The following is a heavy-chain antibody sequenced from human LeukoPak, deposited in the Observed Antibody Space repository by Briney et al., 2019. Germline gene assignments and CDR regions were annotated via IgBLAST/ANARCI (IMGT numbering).Heavy chain of an antibody. V-gene: IGHV5-51*01. CDR1: GYSFTSYW. D-gene: IGHD3-22*01. CDR3: ARSCWDYNSSSFCRAFDI. CDR2: IYSGDSDT. Sequence: GESPEISFKGSGYSFTSYWIGWGRQMAGKGLEGMGIIYSGDSDTRYSPSFQGQVTISADKSISTAYLQCSSLKASDTAMYYCARSCWDYNSSSFCRAFDIWGQGTMVTVSS. J-gene: IGHJ3*02.